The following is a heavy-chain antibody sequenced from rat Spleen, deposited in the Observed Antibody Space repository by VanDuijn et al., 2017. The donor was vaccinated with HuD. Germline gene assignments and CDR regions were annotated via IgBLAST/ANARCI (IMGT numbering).Heavy chain of an antibody. CDR2: ITNTGGST. D-gene: IGHD4-3*01. CDR3: ARLGGLRNWFAY. Sequence: EVQLVESGGGLVQPGRSLKLSCAASEFTFSDYYMAWVRQAPKKGLEWVASITNTGGSTYYPDSVKGRFTISRDDAQSTLYLQMNSLRSEDTATYFCARLGGLRNWFAYWGQGTLVTVSS. V-gene: IGHV5-7*01. CDR1: EFTFSDYY. J-gene: IGHJ3*01.